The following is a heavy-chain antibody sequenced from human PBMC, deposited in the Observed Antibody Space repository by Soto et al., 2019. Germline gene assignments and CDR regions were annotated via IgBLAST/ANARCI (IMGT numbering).Heavy chain of an antibody. CDR2: IYYSGST. J-gene: IGHJ4*02. CDR3: ARLGSDVAAGTGYFYY. CDR1: GGSISSSSYY. D-gene: IGHD6-13*01. Sequence: SETLSLTCTVSGGSISSSSYYWGWIRHPPGKGLEWIGSIYYSGSTYYNPSLKSRVTISVDTSKNQFSLKLSSVTAADTAVYYCARLGSDVAAGTGYFYYWGQGTLLTVSS. V-gene: IGHV4-39*01.